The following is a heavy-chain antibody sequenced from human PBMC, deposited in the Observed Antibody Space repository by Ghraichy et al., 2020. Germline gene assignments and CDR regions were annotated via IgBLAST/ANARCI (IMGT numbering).Heavy chain of an antibody. CDR1: GFTFSSYW. Sequence: GGSLRLSCAASGFTFSSYWMSWVRQAPGKGLEWVANIKQDGSEKYYVDSVKGRFTISRDNAKNSLYLQMNSLRAEDTAVYYCARAHDVYYYGMDVWGQGTTVTVSS. D-gene: IGHD1-1*01. CDR2: IKQDGSEK. J-gene: IGHJ6*02. V-gene: IGHV3-7*01. CDR3: ARAHDVYYYGMDV.